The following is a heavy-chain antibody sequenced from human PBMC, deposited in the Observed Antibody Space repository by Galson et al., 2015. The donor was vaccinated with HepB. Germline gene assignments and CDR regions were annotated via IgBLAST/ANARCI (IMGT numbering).Heavy chain of an antibody. Sequence: SVKVSCKASDYTISNFGVSWVRQAPGQGLEWMGWISGYNGNTKYGQKFQGRVTMTIDTSTTTANMELKGLRSDDTAVYYCASSNWGMYFDFWGQGTLVTVSS. V-gene: IGHV1-18*04. CDR3: ASSNWGMYFDF. CDR1: DYTISNFG. D-gene: IGHD7-27*01. J-gene: IGHJ4*02. CDR2: ISGYNGNT.